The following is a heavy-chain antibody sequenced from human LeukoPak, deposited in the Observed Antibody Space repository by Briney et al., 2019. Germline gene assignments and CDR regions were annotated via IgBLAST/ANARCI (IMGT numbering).Heavy chain of an antibody. CDR2: INPNSGGT. CDR3: VRDLGGSYLFDY. D-gene: IGHD1-26*01. J-gene: IGHJ4*02. V-gene: IGHV1-2*02. CDR1: GYIFTGYY. Sequence: ASVKVSCKASGYIFTGYYMHWVRQAPGQGLEWMGWINPNSGGTNYAQKFQGRVTMTRDTSISTAYMELSRLRSDDTAVYYCVRDLGGSYLFDYWGQGTLVTVSS.